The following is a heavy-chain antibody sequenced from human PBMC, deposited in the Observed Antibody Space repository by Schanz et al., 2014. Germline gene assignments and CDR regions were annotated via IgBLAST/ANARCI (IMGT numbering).Heavy chain of an antibody. CDR3: ARDRGHGDLPGDI. CDR2: ISYSGST. D-gene: IGHD4-17*01. CDR1: GFTFRDYY. Sequence: VQLLESGGGLVQPGGSLRLSCAASGFTFRDYYMSWIRQAPGKGLEWIGFISYSGSTYYNPSLKSRVTISVDTSKNQFSLNLSSATAADTAVYYCARDRGHGDLPGDIWGQGTMVTVSS. V-gene: IGHV4-31*02. J-gene: IGHJ3*02.